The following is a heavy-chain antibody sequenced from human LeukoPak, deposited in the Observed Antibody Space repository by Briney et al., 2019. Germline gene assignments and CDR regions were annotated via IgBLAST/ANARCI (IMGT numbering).Heavy chain of an antibody. CDR3: ARGQEDYDILTGYRPDYGMDV. V-gene: IGHV4-39*07. Sequence: SETLFLTCTVSGGSISSSTYYWGWIRQPPGKGLEWIGNIYHDGSTYYNPSLKSRVTISIDTSKNQFSLKLSSATAADTAVYYCARGQEDYDILTGYRPDYGMDVWGQGTTVTVSS. CDR2: IYHDGST. J-gene: IGHJ6*02. CDR1: GGSISSSTYY. D-gene: IGHD3-9*01.